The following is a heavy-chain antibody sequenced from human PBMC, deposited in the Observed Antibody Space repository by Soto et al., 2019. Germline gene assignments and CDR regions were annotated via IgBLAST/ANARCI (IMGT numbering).Heavy chain of an antibody. J-gene: IGHJ6*02. Sequence: QVQLVESGGGVVQPGRSLRLSCAASGFTFSSYGMHWVRQAPGKGLEWVAVISYDGSNKYYADSVKGRFTISRDNSKNTLYLQLNSLTAEDAAVYYCAKDLGQTGTTSDYYYYGMDVWGQGTTVTVSS. V-gene: IGHV3-30*18. CDR1: GFTFSSYG. CDR3: AKDLGQTGTTSDYYYYGMDV. D-gene: IGHD1-7*01. CDR2: ISYDGSNK.